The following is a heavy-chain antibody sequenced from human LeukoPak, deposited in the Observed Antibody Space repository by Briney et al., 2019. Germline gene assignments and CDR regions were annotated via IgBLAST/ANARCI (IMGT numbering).Heavy chain of an antibody. V-gene: IGHV3-21*01. CDR2: ISSSSSYI. Sequence: PGGSLRLSCAASGFTFSSYSMNWVRQAPGKGLEWVSSISSSSSYIYYADSVKGRFTISRDNAKNSLYLQMNSLRDEDTAVYYCARDYCSGGSCYLSWGQGTLVTVSS. D-gene: IGHD2-15*01. CDR1: GFTFSSYS. J-gene: IGHJ4*02. CDR3: ARDYCSGGSCYLS.